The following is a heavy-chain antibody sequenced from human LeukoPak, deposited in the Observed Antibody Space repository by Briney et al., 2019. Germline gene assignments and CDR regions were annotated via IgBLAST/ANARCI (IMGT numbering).Heavy chain of an antibody. CDR2: IYYSGST. D-gene: IGHD3-22*01. CDR3: ASSRGDYFDY. CDR1: GDSISSGSFY. J-gene: IGHJ4*02. V-gene: IGHV4-39*07. Sequence: PSETLSLTCTVSGDSISSGSFYWGWIRQPPGKGLEWIGSIYYSGSTNYNPSLKSRVTISVDTSKNQFSLKLSSVTAADTAVYYCASSRGDYFDYWGQGTLVTVSS.